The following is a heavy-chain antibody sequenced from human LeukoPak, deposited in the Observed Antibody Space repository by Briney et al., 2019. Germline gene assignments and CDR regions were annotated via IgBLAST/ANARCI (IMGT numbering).Heavy chain of an antibody. CDR3: AKRSDYGSGSSYYFDY. D-gene: IGHD3-10*01. J-gene: IGHJ4*02. CDR1: GFTFDSYA. V-gene: IGHV3-23*01. CDR2: ISGSGDST. Sequence: GGSLRLSCAASGFTFDSYAMSWVRQAPGKGLEWVSAISGSGDSTYYAESVKGRFTVSRDNSKNTLYLQMNSLRAEDTAVYYCAKRSDYGSGSSYYFDYWGQGTLVTVSS.